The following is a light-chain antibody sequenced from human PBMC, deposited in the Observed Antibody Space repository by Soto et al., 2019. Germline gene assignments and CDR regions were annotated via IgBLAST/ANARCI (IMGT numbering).Light chain of an antibody. Sequence: QSALTQPRSVSGSPGQSVTISCTGTSSNIGSYDLVSWYQLHPGKAPKLIIFEVSKRPSGVSDRFSGSKSGNTASLTISGLQAEDEADYQCCSYEGGTIYVVFGGGTKLTVL. J-gene: IGLJ2*01. CDR2: EVS. CDR1: SSNIGSYDL. CDR3: CSYEGGTIYVV. V-gene: IGLV2-23*02.